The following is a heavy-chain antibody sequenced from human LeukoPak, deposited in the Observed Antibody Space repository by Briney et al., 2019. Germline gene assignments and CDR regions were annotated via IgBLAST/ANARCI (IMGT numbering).Heavy chain of an antibody. Sequence: GGSLRLSCVASGFTFSNYAVMWVRQAPGQGLEWVSAITGGGTTRYADSVKGRFTVSRDNSKNTLYLQMNSLRVEDTAQYFCARDPNGDYIGAFEFWGQGTGVTVS. V-gene: IGHV3-23*01. CDR1: GFTFSNYA. CDR3: ARDPNGDYIGAFEF. J-gene: IGHJ3*01. CDR2: ITGGGTT. D-gene: IGHD4-17*01.